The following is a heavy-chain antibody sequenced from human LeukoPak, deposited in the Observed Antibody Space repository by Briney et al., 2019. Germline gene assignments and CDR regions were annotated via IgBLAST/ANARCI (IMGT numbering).Heavy chain of an antibody. CDR2: TYYRSKWYT. J-gene: IGHJ4*02. V-gene: IGHV6-1*01. CDR3: ARGSYTSTWF. D-gene: IGHD6-13*01. Sequence: SQTLSLTCAISGDSVSSNSAAWSWIRQSPSRGLEWLGRTYYRSKWYTEYAVSVKSRITINPDTSKNQFSLQLNSVTPEDTAVYYCARGSYTSTWFWGQGALVTVSS. CDR1: GDSVSSNSAA.